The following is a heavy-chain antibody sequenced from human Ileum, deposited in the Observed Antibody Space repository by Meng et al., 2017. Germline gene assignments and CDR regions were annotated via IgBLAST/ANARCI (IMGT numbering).Heavy chain of an antibody. Sequence: QGRLQEPGPGLVKPSQTLSLTCTVSGGSISSGGYYWGWIHQHPGKGLEWIGYIFYSGSTYYNSSLKSRINISVDTSKNQFSLKVSSVTAADTAVYYCARVRRGLGLRFDPWGQGTLVTVSS. CDR3: ARVRRGLGLRFDP. CDR1: GGSISSGGYY. J-gene: IGHJ5*02. V-gene: IGHV4-31*03. CDR2: IFYSGST. D-gene: IGHD3/OR15-3a*01.